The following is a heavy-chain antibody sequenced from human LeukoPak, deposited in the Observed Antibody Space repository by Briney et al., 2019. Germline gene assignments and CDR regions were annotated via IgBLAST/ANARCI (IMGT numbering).Heavy chain of an antibody. Sequence: GGSLRLSCAASGFVVSGNYMGWVRQTPGKGLEWISVIYSGGTTYYADSVRGRFTISRDDAGNTLGLQMNSLRVEDTAVYYCARAAGPSGHWGPGTLVIVSS. V-gene: IGHV3-66*01. CDR2: IYSGGTT. CDR3: ARAAGPSGH. J-gene: IGHJ4*02. D-gene: IGHD6-19*01. CDR1: GFVVSGNY.